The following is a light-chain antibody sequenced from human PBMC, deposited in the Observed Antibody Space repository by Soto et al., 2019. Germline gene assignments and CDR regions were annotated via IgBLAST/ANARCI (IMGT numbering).Light chain of an antibody. Sequence: EIVLTQSPATLSSFPGDRVTLSCRASQYINTRLAWYQHRPGQAQRLLIYQTSIRAAGIPARFSASGTGTDLTLTISDVQPEDFEVYYCHQRKSWPRTLGQGTKVDIK. CDR3: HQRKSWPRT. J-gene: IGKJ1*01. V-gene: IGKV3-11*01. CDR2: QTS. CDR1: QYINTR.